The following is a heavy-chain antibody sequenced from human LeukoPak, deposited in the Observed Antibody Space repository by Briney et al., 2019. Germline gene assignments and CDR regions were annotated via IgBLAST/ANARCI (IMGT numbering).Heavy chain of an antibody. Sequence: PSQTLSLTCTVSGGSISSGGYYWSWIRQPPGKGLEWIGYIYHSGSTYYNPSLKSRVTISVDRSKNQFSLKLSSVTAADTAVYYCARDPKGERDESYWGQGTLVTVSS. CDR3: ARDPKGERDESY. CDR2: IYHSGST. J-gene: IGHJ4*02. V-gene: IGHV4-30-2*01. D-gene: IGHD3-16*01. CDR1: GGSISSGGYY.